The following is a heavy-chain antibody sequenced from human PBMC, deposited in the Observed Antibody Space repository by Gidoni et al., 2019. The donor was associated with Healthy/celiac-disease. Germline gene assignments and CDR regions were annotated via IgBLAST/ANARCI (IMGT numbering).Heavy chain of an antibody. V-gene: IGHV3-30*02. CDR1: GFTFSSYG. CDR3: AKDAYCGGDCYHYFDY. J-gene: IGHJ4*02. Sequence: QVQLVESGGGVVQPGGSLRLSCAASGFTFSSYGMHWVRQAPGKGLEWVAFIRYDGSNKYYADSVKGRFTISRDNSKNTLYLQMNSLRAEDTAVYYCAKDAYCGGDCYHYFDYWGQGTLVTVSS. CDR2: IRYDGSNK. D-gene: IGHD2-21*02.